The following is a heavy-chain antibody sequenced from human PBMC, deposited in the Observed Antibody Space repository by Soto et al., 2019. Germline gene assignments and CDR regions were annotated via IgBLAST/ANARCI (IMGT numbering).Heavy chain of an antibody. D-gene: IGHD6-6*01. Sequence: GGSLRLSCAASGFTFSSYAMHWVRQAPGKGLEWVAVISYDGSNKYYADSVKGRFTISRDNSKNTLYLQMNSLRAEDTAVYYCARAYTGGESSSSVSTVKDYYYGMDVWGQATTVTVSS. V-gene: IGHV3-30-3*01. CDR1: GFTFSSYA. CDR2: ISYDGSNK. CDR3: ARAYTGGESSSSVSTVKDYYYGMDV. J-gene: IGHJ6*02.